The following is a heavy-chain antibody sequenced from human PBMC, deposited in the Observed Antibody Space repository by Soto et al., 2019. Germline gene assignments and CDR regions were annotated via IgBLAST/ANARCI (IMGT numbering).Heavy chain of an antibody. Sequence: QVLLVESGGCVVQPGRSLRLSCAASGFSFSTNTMYWVRQAPGKGLEWVAVTGNNKYYADSVKGRFTISGDNSENTLSLQMNSLRAEDTAVYYCAREHSSGWYLDVWGQGTTVAVSS. CDR2: TGNNK. V-gene: IGHV3-30-3*01. CDR3: AREHSSGWYLDV. D-gene: IGHD6-19*01. CDR1: GFSFSTNT. J-gene: IGHJ6*02.